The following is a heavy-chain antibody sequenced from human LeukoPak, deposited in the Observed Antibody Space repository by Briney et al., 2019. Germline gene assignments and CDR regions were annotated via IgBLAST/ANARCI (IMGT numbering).Heavy chain of an antibody. D-gene: IGHD6-19*01. V-gene: IGHV1-2*02. J-gene: IGHJ4*02. Sequence: VASVKVSFKASGYTFTGYCIHWVRQAPGEGLEWMGWINPNTGGTNYAQKFQGRVTMTRDTSISTAYMELSRLRSDDTAVYYCARVDRPYSSSVGYWGQGTLVTVSS. CDR1: GYTFTGYC. CDR3: ARVDRPYSSSVGY. CDR2: INPNTGGT.